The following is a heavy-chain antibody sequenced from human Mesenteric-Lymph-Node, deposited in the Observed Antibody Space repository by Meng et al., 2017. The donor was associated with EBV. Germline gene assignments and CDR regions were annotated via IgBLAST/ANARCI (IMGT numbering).Heavy chain of an antibody. CDR2: IYYSGST. CDR1: GGSISSSSYY. CDR3: ARHLTIQLWFAWFDP. Sequence: LHAWESGPGLVKPSETLSLTCTFSGGSISSSSYYWGWIRQPPGKGLEWIGGIYYSGSTYYNPSLKSRVTISVDTSKNQFSLKLSSVTAADTAVYYCARHLTIQLWFAWFDPWGQGTLVTVSS. V-gene: IGHV4-39*01. D-gene: IGHD5-18*01. J-gene: IGHJ5*02.